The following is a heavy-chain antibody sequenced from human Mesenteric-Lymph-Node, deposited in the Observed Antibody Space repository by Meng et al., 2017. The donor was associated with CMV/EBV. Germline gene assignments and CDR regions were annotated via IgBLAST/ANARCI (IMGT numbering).Heavy chain of an antibody. CDR1: GGSISSYY. CDR3: ARTPPRVVIIPHFDY. J-gene: IGHJ4*02. Sequence: SETLSLTCTVSGGSISSYYWSWIRQPPGKGLEWIGYIYYSGSTNYNPSLKSRVTISVDTSKNQFSLKLSSVTAADTAVYYCARTPPRVVIIPHFDYWGQGTLVTVSS. D-gene: IGHD3-3*01. CDR2: IYYSGST. V-gene: IGHV4-59*01.